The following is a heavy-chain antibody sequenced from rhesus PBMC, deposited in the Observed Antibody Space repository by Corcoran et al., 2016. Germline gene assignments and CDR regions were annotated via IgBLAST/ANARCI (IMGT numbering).Heavy chain of an antibody. CDR1: GGSISGGYD. J-gene: IGHJ5-2*02. V-gene: IGHV4-76*01. CDR2: NKGSSGNT. CDR3: ASRRRSSWPPNSLDV. D-gene: IGHD6-13*01. Sequence: QVPLQESGPGLVKPSETLSLSCAVSGGSISGGYDWSWIRQPPGKGLGWIGYNKGSSGNTNNNPSPKKLVTITKDTSKNKCSRKLSSVTAAVTAVYYCASRRRSSWPPNSLDVWGRGVLVTVSS.